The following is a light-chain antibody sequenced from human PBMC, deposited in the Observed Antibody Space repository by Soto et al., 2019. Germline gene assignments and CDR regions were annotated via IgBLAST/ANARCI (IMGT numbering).Light chain of an antibody. J-gene: IGKJ5*01. CDR3: QQGYSTPGT. CDR1: QSIRTY. CDR2: AAS. V-gene: IGKV1-39*01. Sequence: DIHMTQSPSSLSATVGERVTSTCRASQSIRTYLNWYQQKPGKAPKLLIYAASSLQSGVPSRFSGSGSGTDFTLTISSLQPEDFATYYCQQGYSTPGTFGQGTRLEIK.